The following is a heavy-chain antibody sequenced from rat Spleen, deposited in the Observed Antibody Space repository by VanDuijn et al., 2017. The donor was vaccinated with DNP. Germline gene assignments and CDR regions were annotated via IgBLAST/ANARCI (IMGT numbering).Heavy chain of an antibody. V-gene: IGHV5-7*01. D-gene: IGHD1-10*01. CDR1: GFTFSGYY. CDR3: ASLNNYNWFAY. Sequence: EVQLVESGGGLVQPGRSLKLSCAASGFTFSGYYMAWVRQAPTKGLEWVACISYDGSSTYYRDSVKGRFTISRDNAKSTLYLQMDSLRSEDTATYYCASLNNYNWFAYWGQGTLVTVSS. CDR2: ISYDGSST. J-gene: IGHJ3*01.